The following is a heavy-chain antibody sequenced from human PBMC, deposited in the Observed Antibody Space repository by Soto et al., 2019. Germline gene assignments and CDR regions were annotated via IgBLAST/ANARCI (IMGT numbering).Heavy chain of an antibody. D-gene: IGHD3-3*01. CDR2: MNPNSGNT. J-gene: IGHJ6*02. Sequence: QVQLVQSGAEVKKPGASVKVSCKASGYTFTSYDINWVRQATGQGLEWMGWMNPNSGNTGYAQKFQGRVTMTRNTSISTAYMELSSLRSEDTAVYYCARAGYYDFWSGYRGMDVWVQGTTVTVSS. CDR3: ARAGYYDFWSGYRGMDV. CDR1: GYTFTSYD. V-gene: IGHV1-8*01.